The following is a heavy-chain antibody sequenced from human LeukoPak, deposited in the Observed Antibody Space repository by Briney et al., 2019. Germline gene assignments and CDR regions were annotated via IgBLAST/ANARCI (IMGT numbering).Heavy chain of an antibody. J-gene: IGHJ4*02. D-gene: IGHD3-10*01. V-gene: IGHV3-23*01. Sequence: GGSLRLSCAASGFTFSSYAMSWVRQAPGKGLEWVPAISGSGGSTYYADSVKGRFTISRDNSKNTLYLQMNSLRAEDTAVYYCAKDRRGYYGSGSYEPPGDYWGQGTLVTVSS. CDR2: ISGSGGST. CDR3: AKDRRGYYGSGSYEPPGDY. CDR1: GFTFSSYA.